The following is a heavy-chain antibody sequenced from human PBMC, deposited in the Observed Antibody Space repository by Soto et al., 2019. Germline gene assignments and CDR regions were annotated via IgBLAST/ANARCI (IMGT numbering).Heavy chain of an antibody. Sequence: QVQLQQSGPGLVKPSQTLSLTCAISGDSVSSNSAASSWIRQSPSRGFEWLGRKYYRSKWYNDYAVSVKSRIIINPDTSKNQFSLQLNSVTPEDTAVYYCARDGGKVVAGGFHIWGPGTLVTVSS. CDR1: GDSVSSNSAA. V-gene: IGHV6-1*01. CDR3: ARDGGKVVAGGFHI. J-gene: IGHJ4*02. CDR2: KYYRSKWYN. D-gene: IGHD6-13*01.